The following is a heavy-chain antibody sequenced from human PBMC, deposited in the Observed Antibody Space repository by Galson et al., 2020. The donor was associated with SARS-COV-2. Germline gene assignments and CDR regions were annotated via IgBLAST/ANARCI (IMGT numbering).Heavy chain of an antibody. D-gene: IGHD4-4*01. CDR1: GFTFSSYW. V-gene: IGHV3-74*01. Sequence: GESLKISCAASGFTFSSYWMHWVRQAPGKGLVWVSRINSDGRSTTYADSVKGRFTISRDNAKNTLYLQMNSLRAEDTAVYYCARVTRGYSNNYYYYGMDVWGQGTTVTVSS. CDR3: ARVTRGYSNNYYYYGMDV. CDR2: INSDGRST. J-gene: IGHJ6*02.